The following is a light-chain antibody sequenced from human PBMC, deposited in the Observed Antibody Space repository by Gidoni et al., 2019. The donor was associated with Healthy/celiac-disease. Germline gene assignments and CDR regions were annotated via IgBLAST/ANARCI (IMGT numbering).Light chain of an antibody. CDR2: YAF. V-gene: IGKV1-9*01. CDR3: QQANSHLALT. Sequence: DLQVTQSPSFLSASVGDRVTITCRASQDIGSHIAWYQQKPGKAPKLLIYYAFILQSGVPSRFSGSGSGTEFSLTISSLQPGDFATYYCQQANSHLALTFGGGTKVDI. CDR1: QDIGSH. J-gene: IGKJ4*01.